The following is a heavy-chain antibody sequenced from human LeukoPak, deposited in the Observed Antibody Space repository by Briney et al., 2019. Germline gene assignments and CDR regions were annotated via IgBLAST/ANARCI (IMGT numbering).Heavy chain of an antibody. CDR2: IYYSGST. J-gene: IGHJ4*02. D-gene: IGHD5-24*01. Sequence: SETLSLTCTVSGGSISSYYWSWIRQPPGKGLEWIGYIYYSGSTNYNPSLKSRVTISVDTSKNQFSLKLSSVTAADTAVYYCARDPVEMATNSWDYWGQGTLVTVSS. V-gene: IGHV4-59*01. CDR3: ARDPVEMATNSWDY. CDR1: GGSISSYY.